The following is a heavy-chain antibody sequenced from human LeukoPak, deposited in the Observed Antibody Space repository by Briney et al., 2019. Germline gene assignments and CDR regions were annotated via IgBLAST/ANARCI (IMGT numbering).Heavy chain of an antibody. D-gene: IGHD1-14*01. CDR1: GFTFSSYA. Sequence: PGASLRLSCAASGFTFSSYAMSWVRQAPGKGLEWVSAISGSGGSTYYADSVKGRFTIPRDDSKNTLYLQMNSLRAEDTAVYYCRRGTGRLAQEVYYGMDVWGQGTTVTVSS. V-gene: IGHV3-23*01. J-gene: IGHJ6*02. CDR3: RRGTGRLAQEVYYGMDV. CDR2: ISGSGGST.